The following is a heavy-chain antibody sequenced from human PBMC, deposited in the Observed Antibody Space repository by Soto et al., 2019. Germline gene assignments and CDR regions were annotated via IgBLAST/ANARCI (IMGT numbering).Heavy chain of an antibody. Sequence: GGSLRLSCAASGFTFRSYALHWVRQAPGKGLEWVAVTSYDGSNKEYADSVKGRFTISRDNSKNTLFLQMNSLRVEDTAVYYCATPYYYDSSGLNAFDIWGQGTMVTV. CDR2: TSYDGSNK. CDR3: ATPYYYDSSGLNAFDI. D-gene: IGHD3-22*01. V-gene: IGHV3-30-3*01. J-gene: IGHJ3*02. CDR1: GFTFRSYA.